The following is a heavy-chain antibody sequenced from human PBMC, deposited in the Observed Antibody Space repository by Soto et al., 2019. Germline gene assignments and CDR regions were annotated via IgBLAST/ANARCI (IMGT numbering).Heavy chain of an antibody. D-gene: IGHD3-10*01. Sequence: GGSLRLSCAASGFSFSDHYMDWVRQTPGKGLEWVGRSRDKANGYTTEYAASVKGRFTISRDDSKSSLFLQMNSLKTEDTAVYYCAREGVPPARDFDYWGQGTLVTVSS. V-gene: IGHV3-72*01. CDR2: SRDKANGYTT. CDR3: AREGVPPARDFDY. J-gene: IGHJ4*02. CDR1: GFSFSDHY.